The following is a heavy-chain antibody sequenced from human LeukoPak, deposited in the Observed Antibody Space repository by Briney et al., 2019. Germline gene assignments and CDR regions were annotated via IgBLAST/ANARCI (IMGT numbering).Heavy chain of an antibody. V-gene: IGHV1-69*05. CDR2: IIPIFGTA. J-gene: IGHJ4*02. Sequence: ASVKVSCKASGGTFSSYAISWVRQAPGQGLEWMGGIIPIFGTANYAQKFQGRVTITTDESTSTAYMELSSLRSEDTAVYCCASNYYDSSGYYSWGQGTLVTVSS. CDR1: GGTFSSYA. CDR3: ASNYYDSSGYYS. D-gene: IGHD3-22*01.